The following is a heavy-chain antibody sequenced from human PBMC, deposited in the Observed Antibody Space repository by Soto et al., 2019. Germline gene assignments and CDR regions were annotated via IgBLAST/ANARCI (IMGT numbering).Heavy chain of an antibody. V-gene: IGHV1-18*01. CDR3: ATRSPAFDF. J-gene: IGHJ4*02. CDR1: GYTFTSYG. Sequence: QVRMVQSGHEVKKPGASVKVSCKTSGYTFTSYGVAWVRQAPGQGLEWMGWISTSKGDTTYAQKFQGRVTMTTDTSTSTAYMELRSLRSDDTAVYYCATRSPAFDFWGQGTLVTVSS. CDR2: ISTSKGDT.